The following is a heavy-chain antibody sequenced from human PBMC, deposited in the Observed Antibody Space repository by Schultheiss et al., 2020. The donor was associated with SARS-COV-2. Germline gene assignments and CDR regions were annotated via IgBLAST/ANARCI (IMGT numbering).Heavy chain of an antibody. D-gene: IGHD6-6*01. CDR2: ISSSSSYI. J-gene: IGHJ4*02. CDR1: GFTFSSYD. CDR3: ARGDSSYDY. Sequence: GGSLRLSCAASGFTFSSYDMHWVRQATGKGLEWVSAISSSSSYIYYADSVKGRFTISRDNAKNSLYLQMNSLRAEDTAVYYCARGDSSYDYWGQGTLVTVSS. V-gene: IGHV3-21*01.